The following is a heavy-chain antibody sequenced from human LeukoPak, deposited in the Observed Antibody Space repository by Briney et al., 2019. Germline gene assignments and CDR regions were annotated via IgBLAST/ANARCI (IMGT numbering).Heavy chain of an antibody. CDR1: GGSISSYY. Sequence: SETLSLTCTVSGGSISSYYWSWIRQPPGKGLEWIGSISYSGSTNYNPSLKSRVTISMDTSKNRFSLKLSSVTAADTAVYYCASGGSRSYTSSTLDYWGQGTLVTVSS. CDR2: ISYSGST. CDR3: ASGGSRSYTSSTLDY. V-gene: IGHV4-59*01. J-gene: IGHJ4*02. D-gene: IGHD2-2*01.